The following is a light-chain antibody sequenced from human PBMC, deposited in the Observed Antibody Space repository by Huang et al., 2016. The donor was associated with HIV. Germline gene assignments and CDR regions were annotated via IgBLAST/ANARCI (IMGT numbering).Light chain of an antibody. CDR1: QSVSDN. CDR3: QQYGSSPIT. J-gene: IGKJ5*01. V-gene: IGKV3-15*01. Sequence: EIVMTQSPPTLSVSPGERAALSCRASQSVSDNLAWYQQKPGQAPRVLIYGASTRATGIPARFSGSGSETEFTLTIRSLQSEDVAVYYCQQYGSSPITFGQGTRLEIK. CDR2: GAS.